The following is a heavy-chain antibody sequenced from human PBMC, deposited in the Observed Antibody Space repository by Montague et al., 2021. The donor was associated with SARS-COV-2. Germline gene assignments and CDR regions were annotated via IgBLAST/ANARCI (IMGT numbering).Heavy chain of an antibody. CDR3: ARESGSGSYLVY. J-gene: IGHJ4*02. Sequence: SETLSLTCAISGGSFSNYYWSWIRQPPGKGLEWIGEVNQSGTTIYNPSLKSRVTISVDTSKNQFSLKLSPVTAADTAVYYCARESGSGSYLVYWGQGTLVTVSS. CDR2: VNQSGTT. CDR1: GGSFSNYY. D-gene: IGHD3-10*01. V-gene: IGHV4-34*01.